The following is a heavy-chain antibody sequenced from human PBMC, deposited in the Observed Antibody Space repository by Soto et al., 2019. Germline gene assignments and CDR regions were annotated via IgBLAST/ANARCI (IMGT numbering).Heavy chain of an antibody. J-gene: IGHJ4*02. Sequence: EVQLLESGGGLVQPGGSLRLSCAASGFTFSSYAMSWVRQYPGKGLEWVSAIPGSGTSTYYAGSVKGRFTISRDNSKNTLYLQMNSLRVEDTAVYYCAKIGSSSSVSLPLVLLDYWGQGALVTVSS. D-gene: IGHD6-6*01. CDR2: IPGSGTST. CDR3: AKIGSSSSVSLPLVLLDY. V-gene: IGHV3-23*01. CDR1: GFTFSSYA.